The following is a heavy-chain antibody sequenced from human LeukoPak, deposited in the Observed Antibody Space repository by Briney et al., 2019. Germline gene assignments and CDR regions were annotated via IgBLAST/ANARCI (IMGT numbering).Heavy chain of an antibody. Sequence: GGSLRLSCAASGFTFSSYGMHWVRQAPGKGLEWVTFIRYDGSNKYYADSVKGRFTISRDNSKNTLYLQMNSLRAEDTAVYYCAKDFRGYNWNVHQDYYFDYWGQGTLVTVSS. V-gene: IGHV3-30*02. J-gene: IGHJ4*02. CDR1: GFTFSSYG. CDR3: AKDFRGYNWNVHQDYYFDY. CDR2: IRYDGSNK. D-gene: IGHD1-20*01.